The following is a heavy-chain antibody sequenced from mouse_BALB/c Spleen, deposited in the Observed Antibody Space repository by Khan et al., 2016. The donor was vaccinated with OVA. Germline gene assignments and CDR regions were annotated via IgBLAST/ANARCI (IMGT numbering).Heavy chain of an antibody. J-gene: IGHJ3*01. CDR3: ARGGYSVFAY. Sequence: QVQLQQSVPELVNPGASLKVSCKASGYTFTDYIIGWVKQSTRQGLEWIGDIFPGSGTPYYNETFKDKATLTADKSSNTAYMQLSSLTSEDSAVYFSARGGYSVFAYWGQGTLVTVSA. CDR1: GYTFTDYI. CDR2: IFPGSGTP. D-gene: IGHD1-1*01. V-gene: IGHV1-77*01.